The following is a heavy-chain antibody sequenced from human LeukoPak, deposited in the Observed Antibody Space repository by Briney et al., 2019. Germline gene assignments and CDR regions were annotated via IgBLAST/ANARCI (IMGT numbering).Heavy chain of an antibody. V-gene: IGHV4-31*03. CDR3: AGALWFGGLSTNNWFDP. CDR2: IYYSGST. J-gene: IGHJ5*02. D-gene: IGHD3-10*01. CDR1: GGSISSGGYY. Sequence: SQTLSLTCTVSGGSISSGGYYWSWIRQHPGKGLEWIGYIYYSGSTYYNPSLKSRVTISVDTSKNQFSLKLSSVTAADTAVYYCAGALWFGGLSTNNWFDPWGQGTLVTVSS.